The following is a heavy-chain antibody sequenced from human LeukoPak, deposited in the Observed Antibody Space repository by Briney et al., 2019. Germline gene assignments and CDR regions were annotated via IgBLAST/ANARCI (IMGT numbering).Heavy chain of an antibody. D-gene: IGHD3-10*01. V-gene: IGHV3-21*01. CDR2: ITSSSSYI. Sequence: PWGSLRLSCAASGFTFNTYSMSWVRQAPGKGLEWVSSITSSSSYIYYADSVKGRFTISRDNAKNSLYLQMNSLRAEDTAVYYCAGGLWYASGSDYWGQGTLVTVSS. CDR3: AGGLWYASGSDY. J-gene: IGHJ4*02. CDR1: GFTFNTYS.